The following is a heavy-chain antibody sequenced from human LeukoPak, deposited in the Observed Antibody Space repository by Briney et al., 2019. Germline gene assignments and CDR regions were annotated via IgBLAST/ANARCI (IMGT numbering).Heavy chain of an antibody. CDR3: AADFYTSYHLGY. V-gene: IGHV3-66*01. CDR1: GFTVTVNY. D-gene: IGHD3-16*01. Sequence: TGGSLRLSCAVSGFTVTVNYMSWVRQAPGKGLEWVSIIYKSGTISYADSVMGRFIISRDSSTNTLSLQMTSLRAEDTAVYYCAADFYTSYHLGYWGQGTLVTVSS. CDR2: IYKSGTI. J-gene: IGHJ4*02.